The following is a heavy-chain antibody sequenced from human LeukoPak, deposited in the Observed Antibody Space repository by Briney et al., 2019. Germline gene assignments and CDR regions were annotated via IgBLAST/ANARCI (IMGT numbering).Heavy chain of an antibody. CDR3: AREGNGDHNWFDP. CDR1: GGTFSSYA. CDR2: IIPIFGTA. V-gene: IGHV1-69*13. J-gene: IGHJ5*02. D-gene: IGHD4-17*01. Sequence: SVKVSCKASGGTFSSYAISWVRQAPGQGLEWMGGIIPIFGTANYAQKFQGRVTITADESTSTAYMELGSLRSEDTAVYYCAREGNGDHNWFDPWGQGTLVTVSS.